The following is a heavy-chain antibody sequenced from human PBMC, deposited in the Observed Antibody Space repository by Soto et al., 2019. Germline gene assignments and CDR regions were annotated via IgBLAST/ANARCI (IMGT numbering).Heavy chain of an antibody. Sequence: GGSLRLSCAASGVTFSSYWMHWVRQAPGKGLVWVSRINSDGSSTSYADSVKGRFTISRDNAKNTLYLQMNSLRAEDTAVYYCARPDSTANGYLDVWGKGTTVTVSS. CDR2: INSDGSST. CDR3: ARPDSTANGYLDV. CDR1: GVTFSSYW. J-gene: IGHJ6*03. V-gene: IGHV3-74*01. D-gene: IGHD2-21*02.